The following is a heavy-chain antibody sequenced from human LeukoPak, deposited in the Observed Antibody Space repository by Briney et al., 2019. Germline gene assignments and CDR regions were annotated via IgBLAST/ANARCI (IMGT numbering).Heavy chain of an antibody. CDR3: ARYYGSGSYYPRSDAFDI. CDR1: GGSISSSNW. V-gene: IGHV4-4*02. CDR2: ICHSGST. J-gene: IGHJ3*02. Sequence: SETLSLTCAVSGGSISSSNWWSWVRQPPGKGLEWIGEICHSGSTNYNPSLKSRVTISVDKSKNQFSLKLSSVTAADTAVYYCARYYGSGSYYPRSDAFDIWGQGTMVTVSS. D-gene: IGHD3-10*01.